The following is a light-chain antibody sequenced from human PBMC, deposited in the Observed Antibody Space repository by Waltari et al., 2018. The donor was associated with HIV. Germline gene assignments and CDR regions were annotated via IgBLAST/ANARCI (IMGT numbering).Light chain of an antibody. CDR2: EVS. CDR1: TSAMSSLNF. Sequence: HSVLTQPASVSGSPGQSITISCSGPTSAMSSLNFVSWYQQSSGRAPKLIIFEVSSRPSGISVRFSGAKSGDTASLTISALRTEDEADYFCSSYSPRGSVVFGGGTKVTVL. J-gene: IGLJ3*02. CDR3: SSYSPRGSVV. V-gene: IGLV2-14*01.